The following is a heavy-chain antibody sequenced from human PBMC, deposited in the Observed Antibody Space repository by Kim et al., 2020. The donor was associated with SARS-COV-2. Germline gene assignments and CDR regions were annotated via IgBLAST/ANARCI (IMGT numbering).Heavy chain of an antibody. Sequence: GGSLRLSCAASGFTFSSYAMHWVRQSPGKGLEWVAVISYDGSNKYYADSVKGRFTISRDNSKNTLYLQMNSLRTEDTAIYYCARDTSAYYYGMDVWGKGT. CDR2: ISYDGSNK. V-gene: IGHV3-30-3*01. J-gene: IGHJ6*04. D-gene: IGHD3-3*01. CDR1: GFTFSSYA. CDR3: ARDTSAYYYGMDV.